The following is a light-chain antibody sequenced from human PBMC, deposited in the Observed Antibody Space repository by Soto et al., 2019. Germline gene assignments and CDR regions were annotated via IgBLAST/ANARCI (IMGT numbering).Light chain of an antibody. CDR1: QYITIY. CDR3: QQRDDWPIT. CDR2: DAS. J-gene: IGKJ5*01. Sequence: TQPLRTLPESPEEKATLSCRASQYITIYLAWYQQKPGQAPSLLIYDASTWATGIPARFSGSGSGTDFTLTISSLEPDDFAVYYCQQRDDWPITFGQGTRLEIK. V-gene: IGKV3-11*01.